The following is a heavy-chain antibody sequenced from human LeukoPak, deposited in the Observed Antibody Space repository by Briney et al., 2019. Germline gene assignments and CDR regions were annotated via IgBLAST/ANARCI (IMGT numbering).Heavy chain of an antibody. CDR2: ISGSGDST. J-gene: IGHJ4*02. Sequence: GGSLRLSCAASGFTFSSYAMSWVRQAPGKGLEWVSVISGSGDSTYHADSVKGRFTISRDNSKSTLYLQMNSLRAEDTAVYYCAKRQWLVHGSFDFWGQGTLVTVSS. CDR3: AKRQWLVHGSFDF. CDR1: GFTFSSYA. V-gene: IGHV3-23*01. D-gene: IGHD6-19*01.